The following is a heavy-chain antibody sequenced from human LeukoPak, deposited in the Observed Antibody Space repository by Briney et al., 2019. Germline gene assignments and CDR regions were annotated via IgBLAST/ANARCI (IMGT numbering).Heavy chain of an antibody. CDR2: INQDGSEK. J-gene: IGHJ4*02. Sequence: PGGSLRLSCAASGFTFKTYWMSWVRQAPGKGQEWVANINQDGSEKYYVDSVKGRFTISRDNDKNSLYLQMNSLRAEDTAVYYCARERYCSTGNCYSDYWGQGTLVTVSP. CDR3: ARERYCSTGNCYSDY. V-gene: IGHV3-7*01. CDR1: GFTFKTYW. D-gene: IGHD2-15*01.